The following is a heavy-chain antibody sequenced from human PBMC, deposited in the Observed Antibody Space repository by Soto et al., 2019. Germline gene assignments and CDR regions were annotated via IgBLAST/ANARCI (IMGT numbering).Heavy chain of an antibody. CDR2: ISSSGGTT. Sequence: PGGSLRLSCAASGFRFSTYAMSWVRQAPGKGLEWVSSISSSGGTTNYADSVKGRFTISRDNSKNTLYLQMNSLRSEDTAVYYCAVTNYRYNWNYFDYWGQGTLVTVSS. D-gene: IGHD1-20*01. CDR3: AVTNYRYNWNYFDY. V-gene: IGHV3-23*01. CDR1: GFRFSTYA. J-gene: IGHJ4*02.